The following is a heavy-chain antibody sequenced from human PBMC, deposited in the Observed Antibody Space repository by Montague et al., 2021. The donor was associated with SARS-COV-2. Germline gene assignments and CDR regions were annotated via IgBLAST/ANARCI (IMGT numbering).Heavy chain of an antibody. CDR3: ARAIGSMYSSGWYYYYYGMDV. CDR2: SYYSVCT. V-gene: IGHV4-59*01. D-gene: IGHD6-19*01. Sequence: SETLSLTCPVPSPWTVSCYSGSDRQTPRLNFSYHRYSYYSVCTNYNPSLKSRVTISVDTSKNQFSLKLSSVTAADTAVYYCARAIGSMYSSGWYYYYYGMDVWGQGTTVTVSS. CDR1: SPWTVSCY. J-gene: IGHJ6*02.